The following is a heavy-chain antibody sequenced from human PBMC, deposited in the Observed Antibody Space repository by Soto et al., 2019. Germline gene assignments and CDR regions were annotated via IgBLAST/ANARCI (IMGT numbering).Heavy chain of an antibody. CDR3: VTEYYGGCDN. D-gene: IGHD2-21*01. V-gene: IGHV3-72*01. CDR1: GFTFSDYF. CDR2: STNKRNSYTT. J-gene: IGHJ4*02. Sequence: EVQLVESGGGLVQPGGSLRLSCAASGFTFSDYFMDWVRQVPGKGLEWVGRSTNKRNSYTTVYAASVKGRFTISRDDSKTSLYLQMTSLKTEDTALYYCVTEYYGGCDNWGQGTLVIVSS.